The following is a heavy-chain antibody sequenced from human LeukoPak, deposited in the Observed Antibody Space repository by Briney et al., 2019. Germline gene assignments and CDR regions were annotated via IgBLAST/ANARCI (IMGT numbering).Heavy chain of an antibody. CDR1: GFTFSDYA. J-gene: IGHJ4*02. D-gene: IGHD1-20*01. CDR3: AKDRGEITGRFFDY. V-gene: IGHV3-23*01. Sequence: GGSPRLCCAASGFTFSDYAMSWVRQAPGGGLEWVSAISGRGDETFHADSVKGRFTTSRDNSKNTLSLQMSSLRVEDTAVYYCAKDRGEITGRFFDYWGQGSLVTVSS. CDR2: ISGRGDET.